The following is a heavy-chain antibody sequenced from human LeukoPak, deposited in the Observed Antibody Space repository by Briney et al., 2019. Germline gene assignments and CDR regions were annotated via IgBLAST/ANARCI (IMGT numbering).Heavy chain of an antibody. D-gene: IGHD1-26*01. Sequence: ASVKVSCKASGGTFSSYAISWVRQAPGQGLEWMGRNIPSLDTSNYARKFQGRVTITADKSTSTAYLEVSRLTHGDTAVYYCARGPGELLDSWGQGTLLTVSS. V-gene: IGHV1-69*04. CDR1: GGTFSSYA. CDR3: ARGPGELLDS. J-gene: IGHJ5*01. CDR2: NIPSLDTS.